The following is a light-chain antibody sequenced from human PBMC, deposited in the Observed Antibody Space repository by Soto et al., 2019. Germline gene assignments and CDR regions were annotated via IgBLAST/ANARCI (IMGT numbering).Light chain of an antibody. J-gene: IGKJ1*01. Sequence: EIVMTQSPTILSVSPGERATLSCRASQSVSSSYLAWYQQKPGQAPRLLIYGASSRATGIPDRFSGSGSGTDFTLTISRLEPEDFAVYYCQQYGSSLTWTFGQGTKVDNK. CDR2: GAS. CDR1: QSVSSSY. CDR3: QQYGSSLTWT. V-gene: IGKV3-20*01.